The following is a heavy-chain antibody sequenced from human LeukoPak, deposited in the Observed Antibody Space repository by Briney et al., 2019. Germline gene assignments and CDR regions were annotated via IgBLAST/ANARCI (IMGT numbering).Heavy chain of an antibody. CDR3: ARHGCSSTSCYSYYYMDV. CDR1: GYSFTSYW. D-gene: IGHD2-2*02. CDR2: IYPGDSDT. Sequence: GESLKISYKGSGYSFTSYWIGWVRQMPGKGLEWMGIIYPGDSDTRYSQSFQGQATISADKSISTAYLQWSSLKASDTAMYYCARHGCSSTSCYSYYYMDVWGKGTTVTVSS. V-gene: IGHV5-51*01. J-gene: IGHJ6*03.